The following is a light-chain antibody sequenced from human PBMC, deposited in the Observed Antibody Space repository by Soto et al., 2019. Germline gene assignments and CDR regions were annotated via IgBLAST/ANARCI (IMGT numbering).Light chain of an antibody. CDR1: SSNIGSNT. V-gene: IGLV1-44*01. J-gene: IGLJ2*01. CDR2: SNN. Sequence: QSVLTQPPSASGTPGQRVTISCSGSSSNIGSNTVNWYQLLPGTAPKLLIYSNNQRPSGVPDRFSGSKSGTSASLAISGLQSEDEADYYCAAWDDILNGVVFGGGTKLTVL. CDR3: AAWDDILNGVV.